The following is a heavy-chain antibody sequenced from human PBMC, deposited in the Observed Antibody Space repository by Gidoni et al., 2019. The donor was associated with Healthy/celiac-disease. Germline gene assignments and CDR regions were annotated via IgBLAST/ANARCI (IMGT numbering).Heavy chain of an antibody. V-gene: IGHV4-30-4*01. CDR3: ARTTIPEGPTYYFDY. Sequence: QVQLQESGPGLVKPSQTLSLTCTVSGGSISSGDYYWRWIRQPPWKGLEWIGYIYYSGSTYYNPSLKSRVTISVDTSKNQFSLKLSSVTAADTAVYYCARTTIPEGPTYYFDYWGQGTLVTVSS. CDR1: GGSISSGDYY. D-gene: IGHD2-2*02. J-gene: IGHJ4*02. CDR2: IYYSGST.